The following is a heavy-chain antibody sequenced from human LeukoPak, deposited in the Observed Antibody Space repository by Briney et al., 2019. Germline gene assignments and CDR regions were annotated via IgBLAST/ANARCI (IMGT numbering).Heavy chain of an antibody. V-gene: IGHV4-39*02. Sequence: SETLSLTCSVSGGSISSTIYYWGWIRQPPGKGLQWIGNTLHSGSTQFNPSLRSRVTISVDTSENHFSLKLSSVTAADTAVYYCAARGGIWDSSVHTGAVVDYWGQGTLVTVSS. CDR3: AARGGIWDSSVHTGAVVDY. J-gene: IGHJ4*02. CDR1: GGSISSTIYY. D-gene: IGHD3-22*01. CDR2: TLHSGST.